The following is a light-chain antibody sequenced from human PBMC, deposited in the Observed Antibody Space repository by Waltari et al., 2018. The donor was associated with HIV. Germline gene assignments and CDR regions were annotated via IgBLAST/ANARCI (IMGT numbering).Light chain of an antibody. CDR3: QQSYSTLLYT. J-gene: IGKJ2*01. CDR2: AAS. V-gene: IGKV1-39*01. Sequence: DIQMTQFPSSLSASIAGRVVTPCRATKYIVKYVNWYQLKLGQAAKLLIFAASSLQNGASSRCIGGGFATDYTLAISDLHSEDAGTYFYQQSYSTLLYTFGQGTKLEI. CDR1: KYIVKY.